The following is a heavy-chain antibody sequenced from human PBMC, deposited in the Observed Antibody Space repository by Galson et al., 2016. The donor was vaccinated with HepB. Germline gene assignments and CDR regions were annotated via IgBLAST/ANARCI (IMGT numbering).Heavy chain of an antibody. V-gene: IGHV3-9*01. J-gene: IGHJ4*02. CDR1: GFTFDEYA. CDR2: ISWNSDSI. Sequence: SLRLSCAASGFTFDEYAMHWVRQAPGKGLEWVSGISWNSDSIGYADSVRGRFTISRDNAKNSLYLQMNSLRPEDTALYYCAKGSSGIAVPKPLTDWGQGTLVTVSS. CDR3: AKGSSGIAVPKPLTD. D-gene: IGHD6-19*01.